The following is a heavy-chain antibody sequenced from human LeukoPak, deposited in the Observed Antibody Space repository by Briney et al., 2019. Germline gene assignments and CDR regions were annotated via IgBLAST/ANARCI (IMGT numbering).Heavy chain of an antibody. CDR3: ARVLNYVPGDY. Sequence: GGSLRLSCAASGFTFSSYAMHWVRQAPGKGLEWVAVISYDGSNKYYADSVKGRFTISRDNSKNTLYPQMNSLRAEDTAVYYCARVLNYVPGDYWGQGTLVTVSS. V-gene: IGHV3-30-3*01. J-gene: IGHJ4*02. D-gene: IGHD3-16*01. CDR2: ISYDGSNK. CDR1: GFTFSSYA.